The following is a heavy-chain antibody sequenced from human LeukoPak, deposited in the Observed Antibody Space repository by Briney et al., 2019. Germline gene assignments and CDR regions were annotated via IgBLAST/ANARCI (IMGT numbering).Heavy chain of an antibody. J-gene: IGHJ6*02. Sequence: ASVKDSCKASGYTFTSYGVSWVGQAPGQGLEWMGWISAYNGNTNYAQKLQGRVTMTTDTSTSTAYMELRSLGSDDTAVYYCARDSLTIFGVVIIAPFNYYYYYGMDVWGQGTTVTVSS. V-gene: IGHV1-18*01. CDR3: ARDSLTIFGVVIIAPFNYYYYYGMDV. CDR2: ISAYNGNT. CDR1: GYTFTSYG. D-gene: IGHD3-3*01.